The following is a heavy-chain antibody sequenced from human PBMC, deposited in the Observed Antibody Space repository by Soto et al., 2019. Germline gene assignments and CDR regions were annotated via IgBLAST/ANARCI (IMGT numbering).Heavy chain of an antibody. CDR1: GYTFTSYG. V-gene: IGHV1-18*01. CDR3: ARDDHYDILTAYLYYFDY. CDR2: ISAYNGNT. D-gene: IGHD3-9*01. J-gene: IGHJ4*02. Sequence: ASVKVSCKVSGYTFTSYGLTWVRQAPGQGLEWMGWISAYNGNTKYAQRFQGRVTMTTDTSTSTAYMELRSLRSDDTAVYYCARDDHYDILTAYLYYFDYWGQGTLVTVSS.